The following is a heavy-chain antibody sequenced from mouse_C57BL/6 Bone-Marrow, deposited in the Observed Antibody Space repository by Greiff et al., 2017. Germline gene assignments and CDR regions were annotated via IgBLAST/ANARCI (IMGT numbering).Heavy chain of an antibody. Sequence: EVQLQQSGPELVKPGASVKIPCKASGYTFTDYNIDWVKQSPGKSLEWIGDINPSNGGTIYNQKFKGKATLTVDKSSSTAYMERRSLTSEDTAVYYCARREYDVSSWFDYWGQGTMVTVSA. CDR2: INPSNGGT. V-gene: IGHV1-18*01. CDR3: ARREYDVSSWFDY. J-gene: IGHJ3*01. D-gene: IGHD1-1*01. CDR1: GYTFTDYN.